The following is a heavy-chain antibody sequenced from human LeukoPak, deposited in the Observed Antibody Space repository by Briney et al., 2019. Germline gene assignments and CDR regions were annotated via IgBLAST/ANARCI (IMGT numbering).Heavy chain of an antibody. Sequence: GRSLRLSCAASGFTFSNYAMHWVRGAPGKGLEWGAVISDDGSNKDYGVSAKGRFTISRDNSKNTVYLQMNSLRADDRAVYYCSKDRYSSGWYSDFDFWGQGTLVTVSS. J-gene: IGHJ4*02. V-gene: IGHV3-30*18. CDR1: GFTFSNYA. D-gene: IGHD6-19*01. CDR2: ISDDGSNK. CDR3: SKDRYSSGWYSDFDF.